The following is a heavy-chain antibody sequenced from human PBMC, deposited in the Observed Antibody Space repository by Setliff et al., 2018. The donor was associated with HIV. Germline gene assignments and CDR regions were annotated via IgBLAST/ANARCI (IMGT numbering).Heavy chain of an antibody. V-gene: IGHV4-39*01. CDR3: ARLRQLVLLRVDY. CDR1: GGSISSSSYY. CDR2: IYYSGST. D-gene: IGHD6-6*01. Sequence: SETLSLTCTVSGGSISSSSYYWGWIRQPPGKGLEWIGSIYYSGSTYYNPSLRSRVTISVDTSKNQFSLKLSSVTAADTAVYYCARLRQLVLLRVDYWGQGTLVTVSS. J-gene: IGHJ4*02.